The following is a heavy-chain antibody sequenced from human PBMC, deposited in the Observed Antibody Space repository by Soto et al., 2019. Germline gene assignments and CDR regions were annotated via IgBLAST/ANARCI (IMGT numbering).Heavy chain of an antibody. D-gene: IGHD3-22*01. CDR1: GGTFSSYA. J-gene: IGHJ3*02. V-gene: IGHV1-69*13. CDR3: ARDGPYYYDSSGYRDAFDI. CDR2: IIPIFGTA. Sequence: SVKVSCKASGGTFSSYAISWVRQAPGQGLEWMGGIIPIFGTANYAQKFQGRVTITADESTSTAYMELSSLRSEDTAVYYCARDGPYYYDSSGYRDAFDIWGQGTMVTVSS.